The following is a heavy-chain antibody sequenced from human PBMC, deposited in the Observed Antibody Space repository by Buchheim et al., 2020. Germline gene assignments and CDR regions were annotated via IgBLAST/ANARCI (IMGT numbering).Heavy chain of an antibody. V-gene: IGHV3-23*01. D-gene: IGHD3-10*01. CDR3: AKSYLTSGSRLDY. Sequence: EVQLLESGGGLVQPGGSLRLSCEASGFTFSTSAMSWVRQAPGKRLEWVSVIGGSAGTTYYADSVKGRFTISRDISKDTLYLQMNSLRVEDTAVYYCAKSYLTSGSRLDYWGQGTL. CDR2: IGGSAGTT. J-gene: IGHJ4*02. CDR1: GFTFSTSA.